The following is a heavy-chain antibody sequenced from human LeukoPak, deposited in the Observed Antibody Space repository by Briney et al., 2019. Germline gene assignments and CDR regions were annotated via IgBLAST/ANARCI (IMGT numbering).Heavy chain of an antibody. D-gene: IGHD3-16*01. CDR2: MNPNSGNT. Sequence: ASVKVSCKASGYTFTSYDINWVRQATGQGLEWMGWMNPNSGNTGYAQKFQGRVTMTRNTSISTAYMELSSLRSEDTAVYYGARGAGDSGAFDIWGQGTMVTVSS. CDR3: ARGAGDSGAFDI. CDR1: GYTFTSYD. V-gene: IGHV1-8*01. J-gene: IGHJ3*02.